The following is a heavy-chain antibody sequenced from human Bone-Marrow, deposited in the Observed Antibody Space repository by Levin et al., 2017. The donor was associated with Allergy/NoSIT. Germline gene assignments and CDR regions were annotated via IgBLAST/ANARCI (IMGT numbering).Heavy chain of an antibody. V-gene: IGHV4-38-2*01. D-gene: IGHD2-15*01. CDR2: IDQSGNT. Sequence: SETLSLTCAVSNYSISSDFHWGWIRQPPGKGLEWIGSIDQSGNTYYNPSLKSRVTISLDTSKNQFSLRLTSVTAADTAVSYCARTLGYCSGDGCYYYFDQWGQGTLVTVSS. CDR3: ARTLGYCSGDGCYYYFDQ. J-gene: IGHJ4*02. CDR1: NYSISSDFH.